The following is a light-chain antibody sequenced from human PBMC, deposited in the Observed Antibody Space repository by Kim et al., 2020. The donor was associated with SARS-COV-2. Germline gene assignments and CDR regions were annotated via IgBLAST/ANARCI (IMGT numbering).Light chain of an antibody. J-gene: IGKJ2*01. V-gene: IGKV3-20*01. CDR1: QSVSNSY. Sequence: EIVLTQSPGTLSLSPGERATLSCRASQSVSNSYLAWYQQKPGQAPRLLIYDASSRATGIPDRFSGSGSGTDFSLTISRLEPEDFAVYSCQQYSTSPLTFGQGTKLEI. CDR3: QQYSTSPLT. CDR2: DAS.